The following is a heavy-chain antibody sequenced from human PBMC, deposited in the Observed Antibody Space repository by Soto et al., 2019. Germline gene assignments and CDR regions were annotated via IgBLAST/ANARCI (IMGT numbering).Heavy chain of an antibody. CDR1: GFTFTSSA. V-gene: IGHV1-58*01. D-gene: IGHD3-3*01. J-gene: IGHJ5*02. CDR3: AAQPHDFWSGYYSPFPLT. Sequence: SVKVSCKASGFTFTSSAVQWVRQARGQRLEWIGWIVVGSGNTNYAQKFQERVTITRDMSTSTGYMELSSLRSEDTAVYYCAAQPHDFWSGYYSPFPLTWGQGTLVTVSS. CDR2: IVVGSGNT.